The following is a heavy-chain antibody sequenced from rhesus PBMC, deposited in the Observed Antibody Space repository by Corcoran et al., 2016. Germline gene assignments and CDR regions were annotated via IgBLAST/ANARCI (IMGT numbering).Heavy chain of an antibody. CDR3: ARAGAVIYGLDS. CDR2: IYCSSGST. J-gene: IGHJ6*01. Sequence: QVQLQESGPGVVKPSETLSLTCAVSGYSISSGYDWSWIRQPPGKGLEWIGYIYCSSGSTNYNPSLKNRVTISNDTSKNQFSLKLSSVTAADTAVYYCARAGAVIYGLDSWGQGVVVTVSS. V-gene: IGHV4-76*01. D-gene: IGHD1-44*02. CDR1: GYSISSGYD.